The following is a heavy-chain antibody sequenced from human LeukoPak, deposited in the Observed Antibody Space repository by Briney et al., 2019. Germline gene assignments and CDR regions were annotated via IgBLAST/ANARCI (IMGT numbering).Heavy chain of an antibody. Sequence: TSEALSLTCTVSGGSISSYYWSWIRQPPGKGLEWIGYIYYSGSTNYNPSLKSRVTISVDTSKNQFSLKLSSVTAADTAVYYCARSYGMDVWGQGTTVTVSS. V-gene: IGHV4-59*01. CDR3: ARSYGMDV. CDR1: GGSISSYY. J-gene: IGHJ6*02. CDR2: IYYSGST.